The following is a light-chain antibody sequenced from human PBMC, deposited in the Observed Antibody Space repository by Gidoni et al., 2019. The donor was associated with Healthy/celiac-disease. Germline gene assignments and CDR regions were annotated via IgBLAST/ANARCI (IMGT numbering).Light chain of an antibody. CDR3: LQHNSYPRT. Sequence: DIKMTQSPSSLSASVGDRVTITCRASQGIRHDLGWFQQKPGKAPKRLIYAASTLESWVPSRFSGSGSGTEFTLTISSLQPEDFATYYCLQHNSYPRTFGQGTKLEIK. V-gene: IGKV1-17*01. CDR1: QGIRHD. CDR2: AAS. J-gene: IGKJ2*01.